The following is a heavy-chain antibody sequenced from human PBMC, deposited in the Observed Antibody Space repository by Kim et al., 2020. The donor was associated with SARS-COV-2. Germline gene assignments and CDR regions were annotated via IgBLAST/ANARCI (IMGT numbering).Heavy chain of an antibody. Sequence: SETLSLTCTVSGGSISSGSYYWSWIRQPAGKGLEWIGRIYTSGSTNSNPSLKSRVTISVDTSKNQFSLKLSSVTAADTAVYYCAREGMVVAANTALGAYYYYYGMDVWGQGTTVTVSS. CDR3: AREGMVVAANTALGAYYYYYGMDV. CDR1: GGSISSGSYY. V-gene: IGHV4-61*02. D-gene: IGHD2-15*01. J-gene: IGHJ6*02. CDR2: IYTSGST.